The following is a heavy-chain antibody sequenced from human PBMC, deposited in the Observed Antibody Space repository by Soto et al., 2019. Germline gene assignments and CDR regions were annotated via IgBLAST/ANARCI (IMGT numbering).Heavy chain of an antibody. J-gene: IGHJ6*03. CDR1: GYTFTGYY. Sequence: GASVKVSCKASGYTFTGYYMHWVRQAPGQGLEWMGWINPNSGGTNYAQKFQGWVTMTRDTSISTAYMELSRLRSDDTAVYYCARGPPYCSSTSCLTGYYYYYMDVWGKGTTVTVSS. D-gene: IGHD2-2*01. CDR2: INPNSGGT. CDR3: ARGPPYCSSTSCLTGYYYYYMDV. V-gene: IGHV1-2*04.